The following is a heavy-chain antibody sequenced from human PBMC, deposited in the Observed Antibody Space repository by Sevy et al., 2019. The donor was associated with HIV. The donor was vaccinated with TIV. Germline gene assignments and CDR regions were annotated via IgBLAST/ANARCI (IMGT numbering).Heavy chain of an antibody. V-gene: IGHV1-8*01. CDR2: MNPNSGKT. J-gene: IGHJ4*02. CDR3: ARDEQRPYYYGSGNMGH. Sequence: ASVKVSSKASGYTFTNYEINWVRQATGQGLEWMGCMNPNSGKTGYAPQFHGRVTMTRNTSLNIAYMELSSLRSDDTAVYYCARDEQRPYYYGSGNMGHWGQGTLVTVSS. D-gene: IGHD3-10*01. CDR1: GYTFTNYE.